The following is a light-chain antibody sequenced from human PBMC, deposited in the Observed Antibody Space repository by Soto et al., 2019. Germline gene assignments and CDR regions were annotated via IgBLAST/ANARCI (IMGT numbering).Light chain of an antibody. Sequence: EIVLTQSPATLSLSPGERATLSCRASQSVSSYLAWYQQKPGQAPRLLIYDASNRATGIPARFSGSGSGTVFPLTISSLEPADFAVSYCQQRSNWTPVTFGGGTKVEIK. J-gene: IGKJ4*01. CDR3: QQRSNWTPVT. CDR1: QSVSSY. V-gene: IGKV3-11*01. CDR2: DAS.